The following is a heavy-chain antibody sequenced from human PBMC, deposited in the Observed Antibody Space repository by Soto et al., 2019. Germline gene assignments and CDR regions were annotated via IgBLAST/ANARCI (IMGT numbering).Heavy chain of an antibody. Sequence: QVQLVESGGGLVKPGGSLRLSCAASGFTFSDYYMSWIRQAPGKGLEWVSYISSSSSYTNYADSVKGRFTISRDNAKNSLYLQMTSLRAEDTAVDYCARAQYDILTGFMPGLVDYWGQGTLVTVSS. CDR1: GFTFSDYY. J-gene: IGHJ4*02. V-gene: IGHV3-11*06. CDR3: ARAQYDILTGFMPGLVDY. CDR2: ISSSSSYT. D-gene: IGHD3-9*01.